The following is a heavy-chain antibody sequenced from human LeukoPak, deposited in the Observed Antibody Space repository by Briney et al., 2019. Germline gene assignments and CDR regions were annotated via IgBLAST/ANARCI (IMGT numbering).Heavy chain of an antibody. CDR2: LYYSGST. Sequence: SETLSLTCNVSRRSHPCSRYYRRWIRQPPAKGLEWIGSLYYSGSTYYNPSLKSRVTISVDTSKNQFSLKLSSVTAADTAVYYCARHGGYYYYYGMDVWGQGTTVTVSS. J-gene: IGHJ6*02. D-gene: IGHD3-10*01. CDR3: ARHGGYYYYYGMDV. CDR1: RRSHPCSRYY. V-gene: IGHV4-39*01.